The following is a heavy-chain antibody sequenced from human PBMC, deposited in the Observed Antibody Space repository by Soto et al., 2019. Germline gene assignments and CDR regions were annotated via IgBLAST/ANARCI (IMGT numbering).Heavy chain of an antibody. Sequence: PSETLSLTCAVYGGSFSGYFWSWIRQPPGKGLEWIGEISHSGSTNYNPSLKSRLTISVDTSKNQFSLKLSSVTAADTAVYYCARRQSSSWYGLWGQGTLVTVS. CDR2: ISHSGST. J-gene: IGHJ4*02. D-gene: IGHD6-13*01. CDR1: GGSFSGYF. CDR3: ARRQSSSWYGL. V-gene: IGHV4-34*01.